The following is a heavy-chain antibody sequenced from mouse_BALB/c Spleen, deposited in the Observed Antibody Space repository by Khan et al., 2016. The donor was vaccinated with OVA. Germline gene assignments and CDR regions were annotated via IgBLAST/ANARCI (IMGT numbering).Heavy chain of an antibody. J-gene: IGHJ2*01. Sequence: QIQLVQSGPELKKPGETVKISCKASGYTFTNYGMNWVKQAPGKGLKWMGWINPYTGEPTYADDFKGRFAFSLETSASTAYLQINNLKNEDTATYFCAKGASFDYWGQGTTLTVSS. CDR1: GYTFTNYG. V-gene: IGHV9-3-1*01. CDR3: AKGASFDY. CDR2: INPYTGEP. D-gene: IGHD6-1*01.